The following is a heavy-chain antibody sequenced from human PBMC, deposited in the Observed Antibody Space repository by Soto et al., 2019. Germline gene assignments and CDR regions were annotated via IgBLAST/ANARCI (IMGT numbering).Heavy chain of an antibody. CDR2: IYYSGST. Sequence: TSETLSLTCTVSGGSISSVDYYWSWIRQPPGKGLEWIGYIYYSGSTYYNPSLKSRVTISVDTSKNQFSLKLSSVTAADTAVYYCARVRHINAFDIWGQGTMVTVSS. J-gene: IGHJ3*02. V-gene: IGHV4-30-4*01. D-gene: IGHD1-20*01. CDR3: ARVRHINAFDI. CDR1: GGSISSVDYY.